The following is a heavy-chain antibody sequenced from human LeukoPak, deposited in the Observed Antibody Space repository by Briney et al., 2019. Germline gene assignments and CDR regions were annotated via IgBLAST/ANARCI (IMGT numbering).Heavy chain of an antibody. CDR3: ARVRGRYYFDY. Sequence: SETLSLTCAVYGGSFSGYYWSWIRQPPGKGLEWIGEINHSGSTNYNPSLKSRVTISVDTSKNQFSLKLSSVTAAGTAVYYCARVRGRYYFDYWGQGTLVTVPS. V-gene: IGHV4-34*01. D-gene: IGHD3-16*01. CDR1: GGSFSGYY. J-gene: IGHJ4*02. CDR2: INHSGST.